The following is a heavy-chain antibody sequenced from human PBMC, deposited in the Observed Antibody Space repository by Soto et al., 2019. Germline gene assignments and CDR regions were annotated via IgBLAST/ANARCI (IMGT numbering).Heavy chain of an antibody. V-gene: IGHV3-30*18. CDR3: AKAGGQDYGHYYYYGMDV. Sequence: QVQLVESGGGVVQPGRSLRLSCAASGFTFSSYGMHWVRQAPGKGLEWVAVISYDGSNKYYADSVKGRFTISRDNSKNTLYLQMNSLRAEDTAVYYCAKAGGQDYGHYYYYGMDVW. CDR1: GFTFSSYG. J-gene: IGHJ6*01. CDR2: ISYDGSNK. D-gene: IGHD4-17*01.